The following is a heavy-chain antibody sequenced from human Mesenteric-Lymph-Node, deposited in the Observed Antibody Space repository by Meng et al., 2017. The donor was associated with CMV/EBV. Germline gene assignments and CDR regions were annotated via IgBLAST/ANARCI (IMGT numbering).Heavy chain of an antibody. CDR1: GFTVSSNY. D-gene: IGHD3-3*01. J-gene: IGHJ4*02. V-gene: IGHV3-53*01. CDR3: ARTHYDFWSGYSYYFDY. Sequence: GESLKISCAASGFTVSSNYMSWVRQAPGKGLEWVSVIYKGGGTYLADSVKGRFTISRDNAKNTLYLQMNSLRAEDTAVYFCARTHYDFWSGYSYYFDYWGQGTLVTVSS. CDR2: IYKGGGT.